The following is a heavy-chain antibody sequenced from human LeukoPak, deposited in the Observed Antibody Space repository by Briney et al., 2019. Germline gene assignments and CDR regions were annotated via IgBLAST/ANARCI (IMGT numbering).Heavy chain of an antibody. Sequence: GGSLRLSCAASGFTFSSYTMNWVRQAPGKGLEWVSSISSSGSYIYYADSVKGRFTISRDNAKNSLYLQMNSLRAEDTAVYYCARDTYDTLTGYYKWAFDIWGQGTMVTVSS. J-gene: IGHJ3*02. V-gene: IGHV3-21*06. D-gene: IGHD3-9*01. CDR1: GFTFSSYT. CDR3: ARDTYDTLTGYYKWAFDI. CDR2: ISSSGSYI.